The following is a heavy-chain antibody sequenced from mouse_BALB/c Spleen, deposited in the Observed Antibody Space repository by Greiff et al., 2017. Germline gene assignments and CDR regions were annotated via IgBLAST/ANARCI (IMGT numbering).Heavy chain of an antibody. CDR3: TRALIATNYFDG. V-gene: IGHV5-6-4*01. D-gene: IGHD1-1*01. Sequence: EVMLVESGGGLVKPGGSLKLSCAASGFTFSSYTMSWVRQTPEKRLEWVATISSGGSYTYYPDNVKGRFTISRDNAKNTLYLQMSSLKSEDTAMYYCTRALIATNYFDGWGEGTTLTVSS. J-gene: IGHJ2*01. CDR1: GFTFSSYT. CDR2: ISSGGSYT.